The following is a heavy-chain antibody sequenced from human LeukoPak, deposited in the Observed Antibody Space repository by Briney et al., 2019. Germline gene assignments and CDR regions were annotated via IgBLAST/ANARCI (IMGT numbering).Heavy chain of an antibody. V-gene: IGHV3-21*01. CDR2: ISSSSSYI. CDR3: AKGPLRYCSGGSCYDYFDY. CDR1: GFTFSSYS. J-gene: IGHJ4*02. Sequence: GGSLRLSCAASGFTFSSYSMNWVRQAPGKGLEWVSSISSSSSYIYYADSVKGRFTTSRDNSKNTLYLQMNNLRPEDTAVYYCAKGPLRYCSGGSCYDYFDYWGQGTLVTDSS. D-gene: IGHD2-15*01.